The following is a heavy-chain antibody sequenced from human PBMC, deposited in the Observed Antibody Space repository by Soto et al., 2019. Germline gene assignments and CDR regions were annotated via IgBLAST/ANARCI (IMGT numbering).Heavy chain of an antibody. J-gene: IGHJ5*02. V-gene: IGHV3-23*01. Sequence: EVQLLESGGGLVHPGGSLRLSCAASGFTFSAYAMSWVRQAPGKGLEWVSAISGTSPSTYYADSVQGRFSISTDSSRKTLFLQMNTLRGEDTAVYFCATRIFGVVSWGQGTLVTVSS. CDR1: GFTFSAYA. CDR2: ISGTSPST. D-gene: IGHD3-3*01. CDR3: ATRIFGVVS.